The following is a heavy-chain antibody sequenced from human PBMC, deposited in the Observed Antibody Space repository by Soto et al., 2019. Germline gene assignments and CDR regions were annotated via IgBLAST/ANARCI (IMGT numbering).Heavy chain of an antibody. D-gene: IGHD7-27*01. CDR2: IKEDGTTA. CDR1: GFTFTASW. Sequence: GVSLRLSCSTSGFTFTASWMTWVRQAPGKGLEWVANIKEDGTTANYVDSVKGRFTISRDNAKNSVYLQMSSLRAEDTAVYYCAKEFWGPQHWGQGTLVTVYS. J-gene: IGHJ4*02. CDR3: AKEFWGPQH. V-gene: IGHV3-7*03.